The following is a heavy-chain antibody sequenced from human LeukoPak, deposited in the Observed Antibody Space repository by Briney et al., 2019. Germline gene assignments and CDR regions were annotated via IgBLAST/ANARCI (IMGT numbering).Heavy chain of an antibody. CDR1: GFTFTNYA. J-gene: IGHJ4*02. CDR2: IWYDGSNK. CDR3: AREDGSGSYHFDY. Sequence: GGSLRLSCAASGFTFTNYAMSWVRQAPGKGLEWVAVIWYDGSNKYYADSVKGRFTISRDNSKNTLYPQMNSLRAEDTAVYYCAREDGSGSYHFDYWGQGTLVTVSS. D-gene: IGHD3-10*01. V-gene: IGHV3-33*08.